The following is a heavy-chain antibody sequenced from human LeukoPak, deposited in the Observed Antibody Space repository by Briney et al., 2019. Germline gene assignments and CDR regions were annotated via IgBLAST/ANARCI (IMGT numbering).Heavy chain of an antibody. D-gene: IGHD3-22*01. CDR3: ASDYYDSSGYQDYYYGMDV. CDR1: GYTFTSYG. CDR2: ISAYNGNT. V-gene: IGHV1-18*01. J-gene: IGHJ6*02. Sequence: GASVKVSCKASGYTFTSYGISWVRQAPGQGLEWMGWISAYNGNTNYAQKLQGRVTMTTDTSTSTAYTELRSLRSDDTAVYYCASDYYDSSGYQDYYYGMDVWGQGTTVTVSS.